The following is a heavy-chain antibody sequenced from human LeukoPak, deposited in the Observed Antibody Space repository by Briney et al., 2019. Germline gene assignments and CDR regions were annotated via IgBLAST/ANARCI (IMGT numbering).Heavy chain of an antibody. CDR2: ISHDGNDQ. V-gene: IGHV3-30*04. Sequence: PGGSLRLSCAASGFTFSTYEMHWVRQAPGKGLEWVAAISHDGNDQYYGDSVKGRFTISRDNSKNALYLQMNSLRLEDTAVYYCARDRDCSRTSCFNAFDVWGQGTMAIVSS. J-gene: IGHJ3*01. D-gene: IGHD2-2*01. CDR3: ARDRDCSRTSCFNAFDV. CDR1: GFTFSTYE.